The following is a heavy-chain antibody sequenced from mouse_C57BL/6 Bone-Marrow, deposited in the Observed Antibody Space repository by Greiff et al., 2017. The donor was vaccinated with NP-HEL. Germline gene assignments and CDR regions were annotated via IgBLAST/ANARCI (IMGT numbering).Heavy chain of an antibody. CDR1: GYTFTSYW. D-gene: IGHD2-4*01. J-gene: IGHJ4*01. CDR3: AKVYYDYPYYYAMDY. CDR2: IHPNSGST. V-gene: IGHV1-64*01. Sequence: VKLQQPGAELVKPGASVKLSCKASGYTFTSYWMHWVKQRPGQGLEWIGMIHPNSGSTNYNEKFKSKATLTVDKSSSTAYMQLSSLTSEDSAVYYCAKVYYDYPYYYAMDYWGQGTSVTVSS.